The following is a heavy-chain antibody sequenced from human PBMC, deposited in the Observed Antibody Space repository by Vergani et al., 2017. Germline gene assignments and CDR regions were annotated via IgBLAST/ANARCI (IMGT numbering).Heavy chain of an antibody. Sequence: EVQLLESGGGLVQPGGSLRLSCAASGFTFSSYWMSWVRQAPGKGLEWVANIKQDGSEKYYVDSVKGRFTISRDNSKNTLYLQMNSLRAEDTAVYYCAKEDIVVVVAATPPGYWGQGTLVTVSS. CDR2: IKQDGSEK. V-gene: IGHV3-7*03. CDR3: AKEDIVVVVAATPPGY. J-gene: IGHJ4*02. D-gene: IGHD2-15*01. CDR1: GFTFSSYW.